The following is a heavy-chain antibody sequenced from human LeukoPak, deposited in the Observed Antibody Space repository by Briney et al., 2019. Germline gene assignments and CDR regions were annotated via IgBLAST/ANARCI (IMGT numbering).Heavy chain of an antibody. J-gene: IGHJ4*02. Sequence: PGGSLRPSCAASGFTFSSYAMSWVRQAPGKGLEWVSAISGSGGSTYYADSVKGRFTISRDNSKNTLYLQMNCLRAEDTAVYYCAKEFGSYSSSYSSFVYWGQGTLVTVSS. CDR2: ISGSGGST. V-gene: IGHV3-23*01. CDR1: GFTFSSYA. CDR3: AKEFGSYSSSYSSFVY. D-gene: IGHD6-13*01.